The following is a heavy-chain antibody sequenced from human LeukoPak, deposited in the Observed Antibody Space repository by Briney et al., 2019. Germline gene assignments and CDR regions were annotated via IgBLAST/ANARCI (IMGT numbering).Heavy chain of an antibody. CDR2: IIPIFGTA. J-gene: IGHJ6*02. CDR3: ARESAYLVTVTTKSGYYYGMDV. D-gene: IGHD4-17*01. CDR1: GGTFSSYA. V-gene: IGHV1-69*13. Sequence: ASVKVSCKASGGTFSSYAISWVRQAPGQGLEWMGGIIPIFGTANYAQEFQGRVTITADESTSTAYMELSSLRSEDTAVYYCARESAYLVTVTTKSGYYYGMDVWGQGTAVTVSS.